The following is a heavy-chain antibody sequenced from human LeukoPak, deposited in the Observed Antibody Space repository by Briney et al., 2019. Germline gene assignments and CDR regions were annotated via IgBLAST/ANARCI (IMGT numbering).Heavy chain of an antibody. CDR2: IYTSGST. Sequence: PSETLSLTCTVSGGSISSGSYYWSWIRQPAGKGLEWIGRIYTSGSTNYNPSLKSRVTMSVDTSKNQFSLKLSSVTAADTAVYYCARDPGGYCSSTSCYIEYYFDYWGQGTLVTVSS. D-gene: IGHD2-2*02. CDR1: GGSISSGSYY. V-gene: IGHV4-61*02. CDR3: ARDPGGYCSSTSCYIEYYFDY. J-gene: IGHJ4*02.